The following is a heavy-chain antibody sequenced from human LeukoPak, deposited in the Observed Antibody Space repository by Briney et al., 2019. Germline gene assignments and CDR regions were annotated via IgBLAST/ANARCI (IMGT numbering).Heavy chain of an antibody. CDR3: ARIETVADAFDI. CDR1: GLTVSSTY. CDR2: IYSGGST. V-gene: IGHV3-66*01. Sequence: GGSLRLSCAASGLTVSSTYMSWVRQTPGKGLEWVSVIYSGGSTYYADSVKGRFTISRDNSKNTLYLQMNSLRAEDTAVYYCARIETVADAFDIWGQGTLVTVSS. J-gene: IGHJ3*02. D-gene: IGHD1-1*01.